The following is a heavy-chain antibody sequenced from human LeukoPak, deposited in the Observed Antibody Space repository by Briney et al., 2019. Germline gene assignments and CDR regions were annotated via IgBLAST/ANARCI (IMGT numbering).Heavy chain of an antibody. D-gene: IGHD6-6*01. V-gene: IGHV3-21*01. J-gene: IGHJ4*02. CDR3: ATYITTRLDY. CDR2: IFSSTTYI. Sequence: GGSLRLSCAASGFTFSSSSMNWVRQPPGKGLEWVASIFSSTTYIYYADSVKGRFTISRDNAQNSLYLQMNSLRAEDTAVYYCATYITTRLDYWGQGTLVTVSS. CDR1: GFTFSSSS.